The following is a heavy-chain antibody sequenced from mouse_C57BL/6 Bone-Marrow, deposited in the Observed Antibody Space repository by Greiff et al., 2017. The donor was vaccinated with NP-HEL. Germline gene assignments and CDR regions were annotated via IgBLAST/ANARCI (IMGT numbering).Heavy chain of an antibody. J-gene: IGHJ3*01. V-gene: IGHV1-72*01. CDR3: ARGITTVVARGFAY. CDR1: GYTFTSYW. Sequence: VQLQQPGAELVKPGASVKLSCKASGYTFTSYWMHWVKQRPGRGLEWIGRIEPNSGGTKYNEKFKSKATLTVDKPSSTAYMQLSSLTSEGSAVYYCARGITTVVARGFAYWGQGTLVTVSA. D-gene: IGHD1-1*01. CDR2: IEPNSGGT.